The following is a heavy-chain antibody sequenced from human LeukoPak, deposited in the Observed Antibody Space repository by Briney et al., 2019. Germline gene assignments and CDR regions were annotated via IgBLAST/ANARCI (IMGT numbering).Heavy chain of an antibody. CDR1: GRSFSGYY. D-gene: IGHD2-15*01. V-gene: IGHV4-34*01. CDR2: INHSGST. Sequence: SETLSLTCAVYGRSFSGYYWSWIRQPPGKGLEWIGEINHSGSTNYNPSLKSRVTISVDTSKNQFSLKLSSVTAADTAVYYCARGYCSGGSCYSDYWGQGTLVTVSS. J-gene: IGHJ4*02. CDR3: ARGYCSGGSCYSDY.